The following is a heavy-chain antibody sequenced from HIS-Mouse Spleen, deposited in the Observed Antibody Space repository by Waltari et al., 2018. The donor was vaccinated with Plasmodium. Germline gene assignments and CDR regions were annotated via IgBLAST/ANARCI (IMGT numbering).Heavy chain of an antibody. Sequence: QVQLQQWGAGLLKPSETLSLTCAVYGGSFSGYYWSWIRQPPGKGLEWIGEINHSGSTNNNPSLKSRVTISVDTSKNQFSLKLSSVSAADTAVYYCAGVTSSGVYWYFDLWGRGTLVTVSS. CDR1: GGSFSGYY. V-gene: IGHV4-34*01. CDR2: INHSGST. J-gene: IGHJ2*01. D-gene: IGHD3-3*01. CDR3: AGVTSSGVYWYFDL.